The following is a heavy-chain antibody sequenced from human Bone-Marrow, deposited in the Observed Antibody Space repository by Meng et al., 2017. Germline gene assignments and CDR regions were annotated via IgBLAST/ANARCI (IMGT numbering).Heavy chain of an antibody. V-gene: IGHV1-2*06. D-gene: IGHD3-10*01. CDR1: GYTFTGYY. CDR3: ARVSVRGVIRWFDP. Sequence: QVQVGQSGVEVKKPGASVKVSCKASGYTFTGYYMHWVRQAPGQGLEWMGRINPNSGGTNYAQKFQGRVTMTRDTSISTAYMELSRLRSDDTAVYYCARVSVRGVIRWFDPWGQGTLVTVSS. J-gene: IGHJ5*02. CDR2: INPNSGGT.